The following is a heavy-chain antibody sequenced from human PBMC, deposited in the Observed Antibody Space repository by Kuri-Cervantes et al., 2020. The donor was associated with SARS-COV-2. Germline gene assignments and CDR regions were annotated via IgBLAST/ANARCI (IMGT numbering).Heavy chain of an antibody. CDR3: ARQAIVLMVYATAFDY. J-gene: IGHJ4*02. V-gene: IGHV4-30-2*01. CDR2: IYHSGRT. CDR1: GGPISSGGYT. Sequence: SETLSLTCAVPGGPISSGGYTWSWIRQPPGKGLEWIGYIYHSGRTYYNPSRKSRVTISVDRSKNQFSQKMSSVTAADTAVYYCARQAIVLMVYATAFDYWGQGTLVTVSS. D-gene: IGHD2-8*01.